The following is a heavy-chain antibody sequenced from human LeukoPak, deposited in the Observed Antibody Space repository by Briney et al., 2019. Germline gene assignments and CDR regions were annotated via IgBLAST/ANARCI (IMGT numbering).Heavy chain of an antibody. CDR2: IYYSGST. CDR1: GGSISSYY. J-gene: IGHJ4*02. CDR3: ARGRPAASFDY. V-gene: IGHV4-59*01. D-gene: IGHD2-2*01. Sequence: PSETLSLTCTVSGGSISSYYWSWIRQPPGKGLEWIGYIYYSGSTNYNPFLKSRVTISVDTSKNQFSLKLSSVTAADTAVYYCARGRPAASFDYWGQGTLVTVSS.